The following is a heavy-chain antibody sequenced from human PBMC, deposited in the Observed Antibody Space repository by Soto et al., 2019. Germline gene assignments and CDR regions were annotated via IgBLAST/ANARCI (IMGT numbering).Heavy chain of an antibody. D-gene: IGHD1-26*01. CDR1: GFPFSDYV. CDR3: ARGGAMGVDY. Sequence: EVLLVESGGGLVKPGGSLRLSCEASGFPFSDYVINWVRQAPGKGLEWISSISSSSSYIDYADSVKGRFTISRDNAKNSLYLQMNSLRAEDTAMYYCARGGAMGVDYWGQGTLVTVSS. J-gene: IGHJ4*02. CDR2: ISSSSSYI. V-gene: IGHV3-21*01.